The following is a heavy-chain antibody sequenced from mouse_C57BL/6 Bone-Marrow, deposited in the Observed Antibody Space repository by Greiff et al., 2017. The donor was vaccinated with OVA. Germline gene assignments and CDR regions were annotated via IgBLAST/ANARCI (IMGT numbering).Heavy chain of an antibody. Sequence: QVQLKESGPGLVQPSQSLSITCTVSGFSLTSSGVHWVRQSPGKGLEWLGVIWSGGSTDYNAAFISRLSISKDNSKSQVFFKMNSLQADDTAIYYCAREGKGAWFAYWGQGTLVTVSA. CDR1: GFSLTSSG. CDR3: AREGKGAWFAY. CDR2: IWSGGST. J-gene: IGHJ3*01. V-gene: IGHV2-2*01. D-gene: IGHD1-3*01.